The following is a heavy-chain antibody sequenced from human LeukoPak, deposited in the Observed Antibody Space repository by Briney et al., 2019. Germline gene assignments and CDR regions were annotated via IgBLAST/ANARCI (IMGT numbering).Heavy chain of an antibody. CDR3: AREGKSGYYLNWLDP. Sequence: ASVKVSCKASGYTFTGYYMHWVRQAPGRGLEWMGWINPNSGGTNYAQKFQGRVTMTRDTSISTAYMELSRLRSDDTAVYYCAREGKSGYYLNWLDPWGQGTLVTVSS. D-gene: IGHD3-22*01. J-gene: IGHJ5*02. V-gene: IGHV1-2*02. CDR2: INPNSGGT. CDR1: GYTFTGYY.